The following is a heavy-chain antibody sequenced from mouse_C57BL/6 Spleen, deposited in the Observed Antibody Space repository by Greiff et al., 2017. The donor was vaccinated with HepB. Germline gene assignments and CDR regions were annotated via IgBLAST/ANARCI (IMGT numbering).Heavy chain of an antibody. CDR2: IHPNSGST. Sequence: QVQLQQPGAELVKPGASVKLSCKASGYTFTSYWMHWVKQRPGQGLEWIGMIHPNSGSTNYNEKFKSKATLTVDKSSSTAYMQLSSLTSEDSAVYYCARGGFITTVVAPLHWGQGTLVTVSA. CDR1: GYTFTSYW. V-gene: IGHV1-64*01. D-gene: IGHD1-1*01. J-gene: IGHJ3*01. CDR3: ARGGFITTVVAPLH.